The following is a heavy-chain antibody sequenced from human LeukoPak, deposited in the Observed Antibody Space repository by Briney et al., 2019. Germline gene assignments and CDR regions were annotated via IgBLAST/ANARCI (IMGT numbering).Heavy chain of an antibody. CDR2: ISSSGSTI. D-gene: IGHD3-22*01. J-gene: IGHJ4*02. CDR1: GFTFSDYY. CDR3: ARAYDYDSSGYCTAYFDY. V-gene: IGHV3-11*01. Sequence: GGSLRLSCAASGFTFSDYYMSWIRQAPGKGLEWVSYISSSGSTIYYADSVKGRFTISRDNAKNSLYLQMNSLRAEDTAVYYCARAYDYDSSGYCTAYFDYWGQGTLVTVSS.